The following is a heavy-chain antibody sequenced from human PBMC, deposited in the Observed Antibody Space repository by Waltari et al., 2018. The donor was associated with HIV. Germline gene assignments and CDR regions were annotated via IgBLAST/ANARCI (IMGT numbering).Heavy chain of an antibody. CDR3: ARGSRGSFGIDY. Sequence: QVQLQESGPGLVKPSQTLSLTCTVSGGSISSGGYYCSWIRQHPGKGLEWIGYIYYSGSTYYNPSLKSRVTISVDTSKNQFSLKLSSVTAADTAVYYCARGSRGSFGIDYWGQGTLVTVSS. CDR2: IYYSGST. CDR1: GGSISSGGYY. D-gene: IGHD3-10*01. J-gene: IGHJ4*02. V-gene: IGHV4-31*03.